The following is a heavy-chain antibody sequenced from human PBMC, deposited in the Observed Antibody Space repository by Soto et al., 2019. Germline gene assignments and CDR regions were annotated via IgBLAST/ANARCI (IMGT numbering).Heavy chain of an antibody. J-gene: IGHJ5*02. V-gene: IGHV4-39*01. CDR1: GGSISSSSSY. CDR2: IYYSGST. Sequence: QLQLQESGPGLVKPSETLSLTCTVSGGSISSSSSYWGWIRQPPGKGLEWIGYIYYSGSTNYNPSLKSRFTISVDTSKNQFSLKLNSVTAADTAVYYCARQPRGASTVTGVINWFDPWGQGALVTVSS. D-gene: IGHD4-17*01. CDR3: ARQPRGASTVTGVINWFDP.